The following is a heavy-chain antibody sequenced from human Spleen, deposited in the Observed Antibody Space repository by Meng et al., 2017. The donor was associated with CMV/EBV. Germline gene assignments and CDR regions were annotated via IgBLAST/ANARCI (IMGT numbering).Heavy chain of an antibody. CDR3: VTDDLCSGGDCSVGY. J-gene: IGHJ4*02. CDR1: GYPLTELS. Sequence: VKVSCKVSGYPLTELSIQWVRQAPGKGLEWMGGFDPEDGETIYARKFQGRVTLTEDTSTNTAYMELSNLRSDDTAIYYYVTDDLCSGGDCSVGYWGQGTLVTVSS. V-gene: IGHV1-24*01. D-gene: IGHD2-21*02. CDR2: FDPEDGET.